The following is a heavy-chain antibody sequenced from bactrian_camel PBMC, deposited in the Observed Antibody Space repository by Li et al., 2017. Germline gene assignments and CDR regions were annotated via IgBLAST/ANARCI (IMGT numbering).Heavy chain of an antibody. D-gene: IGHD7*01. J-gene: IGHJ4*01. CDR2: IDTDGTKS. Sequence: HVQLVESGGGSVQAGGSLRLSCAPSGNRYSGYCMAWFRQAPGKEREGVAGIDTDGTKSYSDSVRGRFTISRDNAKNTLYLQMNNLKLEDTATYYCAAYVGSRVLGPWSFERGTYDFWGPGTQVTVS. V-gene: IGHV3S1*01. CDR1: GNRYSGYC. CDR3: AAYVGSRVLGPWSFERGTYDF.